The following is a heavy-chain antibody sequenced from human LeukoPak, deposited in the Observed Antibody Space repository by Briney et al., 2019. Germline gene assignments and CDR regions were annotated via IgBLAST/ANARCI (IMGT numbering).Heavy chain of an antibody. J-gene: IGHJ4*02. CDR3: ASDPRGRGWSPFDC. Sequence: GGSLRLSCAASGLNFSTYTMNWVRQAPGKGLEWVSSITSGGTYIYYADSVKGRFTISRDNAKNSLYLQMNSLRAEETAVYYCASDPRGRGWSPFDCWGQGTLVTVSS. CDR1: GLNFSTYT. CDR2: ITSGGTYI. D-gene: IGHD6-19*01. V-gene: IGHV3-21*01.